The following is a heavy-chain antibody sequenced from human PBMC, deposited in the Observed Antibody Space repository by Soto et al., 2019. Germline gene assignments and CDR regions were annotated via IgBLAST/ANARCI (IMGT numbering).Heavy chain of an antibody. CDR3: ARAWGGNVFDF. Sequence: SETLSLTCTVSGGSITSSSYYWGWIRQPPGKGLEWIGTIYYSGSTYYNPSLKSRLTISLDTSKNQFSLKLRSVTAADTAVYYCARAWGGNVFDFRAQRTPVTVSS. CDR2: IYYSGST. V-gene: IGHV4-39*07. CDR1: GGSITSSSYY. J-gene: IGHJ4*02. D-gene: IGHD3-16*01.